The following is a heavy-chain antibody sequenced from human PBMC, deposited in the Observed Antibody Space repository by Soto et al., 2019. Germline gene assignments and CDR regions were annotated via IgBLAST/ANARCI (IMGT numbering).Heavy chain of an antibody. CDR3: ASRNYYDSSGQLAFDY. CDR2: IIPIFGTA. D-gene: IGHD3-22*01. J-gene: IGHJ4*02. CDR1: GGTFSSYA. Sequence: SVKVSFKASGGTFSSYAISWVRQAPGQGLEWIGGIIPIFGTANYAQKFQGRVTITADESTSTAYMELSSLRSEDTAVYYCASRNYYDSSGQLAFDYWGQGTLVTVS. V-gene: IGHV1-69*13.